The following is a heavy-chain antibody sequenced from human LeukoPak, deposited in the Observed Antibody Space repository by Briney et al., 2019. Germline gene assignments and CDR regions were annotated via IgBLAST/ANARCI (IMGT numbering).Heavy chain of an antibody. CDR1: GFTFSSYW. J-gene: IGHJ4*02. D-gene: IGHD6-6*01. CDR3: ARGRRPYSSSSTSLGY. CDR2: INSAGSST. V-gene: IGHV3-74*01. Sequence: GGSLRLSCAASGFTFSSYWMHWVRQAPGKGLVWVSRINSAGSSTSYADSGKGRFTISRDNAKNTLYLQMNSLRAEDTAVYYCARGRRPYSSSSTSLGYWGQGTLVTVSS.